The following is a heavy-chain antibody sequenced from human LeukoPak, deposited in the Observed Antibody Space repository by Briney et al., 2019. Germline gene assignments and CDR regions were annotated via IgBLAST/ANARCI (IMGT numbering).Heavy chain of an antibody. D-gene: IGHD3-16*01. J-gene: IGHJ4*02. CDR1: GGSITTNNYY. CDR2: IYFSGTTT. CDR3: AKGGGYYFDY. Sequence: SETLSLTCTVSGGSITTNNYYWDWVRQPPGKGLEWLGNIYFSGTTTYYNPSLKSRVTMSLDTSKNQFSLQLSSVTAADTAVYYCAKGGGYYFDYWGQGTLVTVSS. V-gene: IGHV4-39*07.